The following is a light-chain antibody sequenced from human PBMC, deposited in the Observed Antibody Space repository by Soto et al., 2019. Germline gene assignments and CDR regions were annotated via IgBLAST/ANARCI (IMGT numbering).Light chain of an antibody. V-gene: IGLV2-8*01. Sequence: QSVLTQPPSASGSPGQSVTISCTGTSSDVGGYNYVSWYQQHPGKAPKLMISEASKRPSGVPDRFSGSKSGNTASLTVSGLQAEDEADYYCSSFAGNNNLVFGGGTKLTVL. CDR3: SSFAGNNNLV. CDR2: EAS. J-gene: IGLJ2*01. CDR1: SSDVGGYNY.